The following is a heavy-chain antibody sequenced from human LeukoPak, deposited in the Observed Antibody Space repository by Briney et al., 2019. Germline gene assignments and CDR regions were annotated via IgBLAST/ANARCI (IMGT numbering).Heavy chain of an antibody. Sequence: GGSLRLSCTASGFTFSGYSMNWIRQAPGKGLEWVSSFGTRSTSIYHAGSVKGRFAISRDNAKNSLYLQMSSLRAEDTALYYCAREVSEGFDFWGQGTLVTVSS. V-gene: IGHV3-21*01. CDR2: FGTRSTSI. J-gene: IGHJ4*02. CDR1: GFTFSGYS. D-gene: IGHD3-22*01. CDR3: AREVSEGFDF.